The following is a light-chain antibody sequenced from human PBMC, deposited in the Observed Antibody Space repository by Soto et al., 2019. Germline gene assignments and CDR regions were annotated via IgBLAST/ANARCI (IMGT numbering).Light chain of an antibody. CDR1: QSVSSN. J-gene: IGKJ1*01. CDR3: HHYNNWPQWT. Sequence: EIVMTQSPATLSVSPGERATLSCRASQSVSSNLAWYQQKPGQAPRLLIYGASTRATGIPATFSCSGSATEFTLTISSLQSEDFPVYYYHHYNNWPQWTFGQGTKVEIK. V-gene: IGKV3-15*01. CDR2: GAS.